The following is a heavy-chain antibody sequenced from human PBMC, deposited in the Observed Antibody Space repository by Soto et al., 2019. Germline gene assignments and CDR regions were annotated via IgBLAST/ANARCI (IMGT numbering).Heavy chain of an antibody. V-gene: IGHV3-23*01. CDR1: GFTLRNYA. CDR3: AKAKNDYNWDNRPPFDY. Sequence: RLSCEASGFTLRNYAMTWIRQAPGKGLEWVSLISANDVGTYYAESVKTRFTISTDQSRNTVYLQMDSLRADGTAIYYCAKAKNDYNWDNRPPFDYWGQGTLVTVSS. D-gene: IGHD1-20*01. J-gene: IGHJ4*02. CDR2: ISANDVGT.